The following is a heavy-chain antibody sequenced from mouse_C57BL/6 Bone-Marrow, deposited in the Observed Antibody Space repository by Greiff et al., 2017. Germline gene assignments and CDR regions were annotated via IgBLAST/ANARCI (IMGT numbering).Heavy chain of an antibody. CDR1: GYTFTSYW. D-gene: IGHD2-5*01. Sequence: QVQLQQPGAELVKPGASVKVSCKASGYTFTSYWMHWVKQRPGQGLEWIGRIHPSDSDTNYNQKFKGKATLTVDKSSSTAYMQLSSLTSEDSAVYYCATTTIVTTRGYYYAMDYWGQGTSVTGSS. J-gene: IGHJ4*01. CDR2: IHPSDSDT. CDR3: ATTTIVTTRGYYYAMDY. V-gene: IGHV1-74*01.